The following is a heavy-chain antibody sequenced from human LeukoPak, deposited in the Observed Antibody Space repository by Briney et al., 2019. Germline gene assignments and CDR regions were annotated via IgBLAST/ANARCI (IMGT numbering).Heavy chain of an antibody. D-gene: IGHD3-9*01. CDR1: GYTLIELS. Sequence: ASVKVSCKVSGYTLIELSMHWVRQAPGKGLEWTGGFDPEDGGAIYAQKFQGRVTMTEDTSTDTVHMEVSSLRSEDTAVYYCARGRYFDWLPNWFDPWGQGTLVTVSS. CDR2: FDPEDGGA. CDR3: ARGRYFDWLPNWFDP. V-gene: IGHV1-24*01. J-gene: IGHJ5*02.